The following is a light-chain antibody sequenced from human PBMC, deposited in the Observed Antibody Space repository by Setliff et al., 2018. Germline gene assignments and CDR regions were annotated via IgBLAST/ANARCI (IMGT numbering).Light chain of an antibody. CDR1: SSDIGDYNY. CDR3: GAYAGSSKKI. CDR2: DVD. Sequence: QSVLGQPPSASGSPGQSVTISCTGTSSDIGDYNYVSWYQHHPGKAPKLLIYDVDKRPSGVPDRFSGSKSSNTASLTVSGLQADDEADYYCGAYAGSSKKIFGTGTKVTVL. J-gene: IGLJ1*01. V-gene: IGLV2-8*01.